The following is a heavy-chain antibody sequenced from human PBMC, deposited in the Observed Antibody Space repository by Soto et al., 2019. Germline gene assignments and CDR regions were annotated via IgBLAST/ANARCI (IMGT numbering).Heavy chain of an antibody. V-gene: IGHV3-7*03. CDR1: GFTFSSYW. CDR3: ARDRAPNWNVGVYYFDY. CDR2: IKQDGSEK. J-gene: IGHJ4*02. Sequence: GGSLRLSCAASGFTFSSYWMSWVRQAPGKGLEWVANIKQDGSEKYYVDSVKGRFTISRDNAKNSLYLQMNSLRAEDTAVYYCARDRAPNWNVGVYYFDYWGQGTLVTVSS. D-gene: IGHD1-1*01.